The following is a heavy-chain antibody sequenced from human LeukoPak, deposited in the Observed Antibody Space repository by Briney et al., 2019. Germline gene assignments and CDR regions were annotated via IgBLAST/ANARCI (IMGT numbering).Heavy chain of an antibody. CDR1: GYTFTSYY. Sequence: ASVKVSCKASGYTFTSYYMHWVRQAPGQGLEWMGIINPSGGSTSCAQKFQGRVTMTRDTSTSTVYMELSSLRSEDTAVYYCARDVTIFGLVNSFGPWGQGTLVTVSS. D-gene: IGHD3-3*01. CDR3: ARDVTIFGLVNSFGP. CDR2: INPSGGST. V-gene: IGHV1-46*01. J-gene: IGHJ5*02.